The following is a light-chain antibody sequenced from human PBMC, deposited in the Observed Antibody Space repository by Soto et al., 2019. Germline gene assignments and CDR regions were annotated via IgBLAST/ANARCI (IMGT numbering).Light chain of an antibody. CDR3: QQYGSSPFT. Sequence: EIVLTQSPGTLSLSPGERATLSCRASQSVSSSYLAWYQQKPGQAPRLLIYGASSRATGIPDRFSGSWSGTDFSLTISRLDPEAFAVYYCQQYGSSPFTFGPVTKVDIK. CDR2: GAS. V-gene: IGKV3-20*01. CDR1: QSVSSSY. J-gene: IGKJ3*01.